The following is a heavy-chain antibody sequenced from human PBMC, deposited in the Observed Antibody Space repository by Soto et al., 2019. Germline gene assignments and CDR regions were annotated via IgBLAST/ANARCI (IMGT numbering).Heavy chain of an antibody. V-gene: IGHV3-23*01. CDR1: GVTFAGYA. CDR3: AQDFRPDGKYDLDY. J-gene: IGHJ4*02. Sequence: EVQLLESGGGLVQPGGSLRLSCATSGVTFAGYAMNRVRQAPRRGLEWVAGILSDGGTNYYADPVKGRFTISRDNSKNILYLQMSSLRADDTALYYCAQDFRPDGKYDLDYWGQGTPVVVSS. CDR2: ILSDGGTN. D-gene: IGHD3-3*01.